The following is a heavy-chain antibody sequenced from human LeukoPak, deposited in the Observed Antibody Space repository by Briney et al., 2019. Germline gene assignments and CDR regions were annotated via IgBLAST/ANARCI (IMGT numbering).Heavy chain of an antibody. J-gene: IGHJ4*02. V-gene: IGHV1-2*02. D-gene: IGHD1-26*01. CDR3: ATGAASYYGD. Sequence: ASVKVSCKASGYTFTGYYMHWVRQAPGQGLEWMGWINPNSGDTNYAQKFQGRVTMARDTSINTVYMQLSRLRSDDTAVYYCATGAASYYGDWGQGTLVTVSS. CDR2: INPNSGDT. CDR1: GYTFTGYY.